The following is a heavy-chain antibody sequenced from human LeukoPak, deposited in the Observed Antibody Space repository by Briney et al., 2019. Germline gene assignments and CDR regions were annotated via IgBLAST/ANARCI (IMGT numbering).Heavy chain of an antibody. D-gene: IGHD2-15*01. J-gene: IGHJ6*01. CDR3: ARGSEGYCSGGGCYYGMDV. Sequence: GGSLRPSCAASGFTFSSYTMIWVRQARGKGLEWVSYISISNSYIYYADSVKGRFTISRDNADNSLYLQMNSLRAEDTAVYYCARGSEGYCSGGGCYYGMDVWGQGTTVTVSS. CDR1: GFTFSSYT. V-gene: IGHV3-21*01. CDR2: ISISNSYI.